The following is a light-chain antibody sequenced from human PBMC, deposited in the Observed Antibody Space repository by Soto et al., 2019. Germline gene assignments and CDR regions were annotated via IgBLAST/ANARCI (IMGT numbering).Light chain of an antibody. J-gene: IGLJ1*01. CDR3: GSYARSGTYV. Sequence: QSALTQPASVSGSPGQSITIACTGTSSDVGSYNLVSWYQQRPGKAPKLIIYEGSNRPSGVSIRFSASKSGNTASLTISGLQAEDETDYYCGSYARSGTYVFGTGTKLTVL. CDR2: EGS. V-gene: IGLV2-23*01. CDR1: SSDVGSYNL.